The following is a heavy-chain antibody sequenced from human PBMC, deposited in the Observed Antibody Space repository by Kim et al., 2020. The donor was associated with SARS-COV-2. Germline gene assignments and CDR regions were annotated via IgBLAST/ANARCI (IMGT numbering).Heavy chain of an antibody. CDR3: ARDRGVDYSSGWGYYYYYGMDV. CDR1: GYTFTSYG. CDR2: ISAYNGNT. Sequence: ASVKVSCKASGYTFTSYGISWVRQAPGQGLEWMGWISAYNGNTNYAQKLQGRVTMTTDTSTSTAYMELRSLRSDDTAVYYCARDRGVDYSSGWGYYYYYGMDVWGQGTTVTVSS. D-gene: IGHD6-19*01. J-gene: IGHJ6*02. V-gene: IGHV1-18*01.